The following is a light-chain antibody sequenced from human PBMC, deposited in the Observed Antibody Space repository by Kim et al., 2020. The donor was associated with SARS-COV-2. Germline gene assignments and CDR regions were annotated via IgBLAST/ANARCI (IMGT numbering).Light chain of an antibody. V-gene: IGLV1-51*01. J-gene: IGLJ2*01. CDR3: ATWDTSLTTYVV. CDR1: TSNIGKHF. CDR2: DNN. Sequence: VTISCSGTTSNIGKHFVSWYQHLPGRPPRLLIYDNNKRPSGIPGRFSGSKSGTSATLGITGLQMGDEADYYCATWDTSLTTYVVLGGGTQLTVL.